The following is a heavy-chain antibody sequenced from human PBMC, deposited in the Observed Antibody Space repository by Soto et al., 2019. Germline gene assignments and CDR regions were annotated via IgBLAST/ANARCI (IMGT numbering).Heavy chain of an antibody. V-gene: IGHV3-33*01. Sequence: QVQLVESGGAVVQPGRSLKLSCAASGFTFSTYGMHWVRQDPGKGLEWVALIWYDGSNKDYAESVQGRFTISRDNSKNTLFLQMNSLTAEDTAVYYCARELIAAPGMGTYFDFWGQGALVTVSS. CDR3: ARELIAAPGMGTYFDF. CDR1: GFTFSTYG. J-gene: IGHJ4*02. D-gene: IGHD6-13*01. CDR2: IWYDGSNK.